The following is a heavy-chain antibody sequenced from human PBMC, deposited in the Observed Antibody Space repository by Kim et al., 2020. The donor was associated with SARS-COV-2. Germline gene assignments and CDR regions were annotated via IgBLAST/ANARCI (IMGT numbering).Heavy chain of an antibody. J-gene: IGHJ4*02. D-gene: IGHD1-26*01. CDR3: ARSEGATTQPAY. Sequence: YYSDTVKGRFTNSRDNSKNTLYLQMNNMRAEDTARYYCARSEGATTQPAYWGQGTLVTVSS. V-gene: IGHV3-30*01.